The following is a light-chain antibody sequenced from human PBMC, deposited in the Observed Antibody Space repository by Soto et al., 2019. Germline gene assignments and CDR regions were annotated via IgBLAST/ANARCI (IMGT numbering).Light chain of an antibody. Sequence: QSALTQPASVSGSPGQWITVSCTGTNTDVGGYNYVSWYQHRPGKAPRLMIYEVRNRLSGVSNRFSGSKSGNTASLTISGLQSEDEADYYCTSYTPTGALVFGSGTQLTVL. CDR2: EVR. V-gene: IGLV2-14*01. J-gene: IGLJ6*01. CDR3: TSYTPTGALV. CDR1: NTDVGGYNY.